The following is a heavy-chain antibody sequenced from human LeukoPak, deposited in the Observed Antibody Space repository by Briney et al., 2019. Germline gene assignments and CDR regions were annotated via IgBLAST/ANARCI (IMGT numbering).Heavy chain of an antibody. V-gene: IGHV3-23*01. Sequence: QPGGSLRLSCAASGFTFSGYWMSWVRQAPGKGLEWGSAISGSGGSTYYADSVKGRFTISRDNSKNTLFLQMNSLRAEDTAVYYCAIRPWDYDSSGFYDYWGQGTLVTVSS. CDR2: ISGSGGST. D-gene: IGHD3-22*01. J-gene: IGHJ4*02. CDR3: AIRPWDYDSSGFYDY. CDR1: GFTFSGYW.